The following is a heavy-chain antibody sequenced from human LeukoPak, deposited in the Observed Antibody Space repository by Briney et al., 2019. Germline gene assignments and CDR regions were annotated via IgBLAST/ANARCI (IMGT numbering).Heavy chain of an antibody. V-gene: IGHV4-59*08. CDR2: IHYSGST. CDR3: AISETGTTGGDFDY. J-gene: IGHJ4*02. Sequence: SETLSLTCTVSGGSISSYYWSWIRQPPGKGLEWIGYIHYSGSTNYNPSLKSRVTISVDTSKNQFSLKLSSVTAADTAVYYCAISETGTTGGDFDYWGQGTLVTVSS. CDR1: GGSISSYY. D-gene: IGHD1-7*01.